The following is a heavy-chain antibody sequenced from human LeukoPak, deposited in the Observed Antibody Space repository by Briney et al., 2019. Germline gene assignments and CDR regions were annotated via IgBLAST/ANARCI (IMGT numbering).Heavy chain of an antibody. V-gene: IGHV4-34*01. CDR3: ARGRSTGWYFGLYFDY. Sequence: PSETLSLTCAVYGGSFSGYYWSWIRQPPGKGLEWIGEINHSGSTNYNPSLKSRVAISVDTSKNQFSLKLSSVTAADTAVYYCARGRSTGWYFGLYFDYWGQGTLVNVSS. CDR2: INHSGST. J-gene: IGHJ4*02. D-gene: IGHD6-19*01. CDR1: GGSFSGYY.